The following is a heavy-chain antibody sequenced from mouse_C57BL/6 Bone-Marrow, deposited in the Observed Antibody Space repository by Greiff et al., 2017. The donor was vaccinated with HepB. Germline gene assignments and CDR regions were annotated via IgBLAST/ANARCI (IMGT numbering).Heavy chain of an antibody. CDR1: GFTFSDYG. CDR2: ISSGSSTI. V-gene: IGHV5-17*01. CDR3: ARTGRNYFDY. J-gene: IGHJ2*01. D-gene: IGHD4-1*01. Sequence: EVKLVESGGGLVKPGGSLKLSCAASGFTFSDYGMHWVRQAPEKGLEWVAYISSGSSTIYYADTLKGRFTISRDNAKNTLFLQMTSLRSEDTAMYYCARTGRNYFDYWGQGTTLTVSS.